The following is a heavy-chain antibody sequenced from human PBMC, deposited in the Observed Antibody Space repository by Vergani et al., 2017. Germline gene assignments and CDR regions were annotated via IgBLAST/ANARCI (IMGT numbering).Heavy chain of an antibody. CDR1: DFKFDQFG. CDR3: ARGALYSFYYFMDV. CDR2: ISYNGLDV. D-gene: IGHD3-10*02. J-gene: IGHJ6*03. V-gene: IGHV3-20*01. Sequence: EVELLDSWGKVVRPGGSLRLSCVASDFKFDQFGMMWVRQSPGKGPEWVAGISYNGLDVGYSESVEGRFTISRDNSKNSLFLQMNNVRAEDTASYHCARGALYSFYYFMDVWGKGTTVKVSS.